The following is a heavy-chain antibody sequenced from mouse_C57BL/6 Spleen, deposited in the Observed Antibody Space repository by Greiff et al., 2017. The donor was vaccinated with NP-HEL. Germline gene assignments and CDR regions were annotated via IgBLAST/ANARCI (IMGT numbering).Heavy chain of an antibody. CDR1: GFTFSDYG. V-gene: IGHV5-17*01. J-gene: IGHJ1*03. D-gene: IGHD1-1*01. CDR2: ISSGSSTI. CDR3: ARRVYYGSSSWYFDV. Sequence: DVQLVESGGGLVKPGGSLKLSCAASGFTFSDYGMHWVRQAPEKGLEWVAYISSGSSTIYYADTVKGRFTISRDNAKNTLFLQMTSLRSEDTAMYYCARRVYYGSSSWYFDVWGTGTTVTVSS.